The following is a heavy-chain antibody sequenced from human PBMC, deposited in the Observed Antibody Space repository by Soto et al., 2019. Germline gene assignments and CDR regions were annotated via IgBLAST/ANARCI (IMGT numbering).Heavy chain of an antibody. CDR1: GGSISSYY. CDR3: ARWGWSEVYSGYLSGAFDI. D-gene: IGHD5-12*01. Sequence: SSETLSLTCTVSGGSISSYYWSWIRQPPGKGLEWIGYIYYSGSTNYNPSLKSRVTISVDTSKNQFSLKLSSVTAADTAVYYCARWGWSEVYSGYLSGAFDIWGQGTMVTVSS. CDR2: IYYSGST. J-gene: IGHJ3*02. V-gene: IGHV4-59*08.